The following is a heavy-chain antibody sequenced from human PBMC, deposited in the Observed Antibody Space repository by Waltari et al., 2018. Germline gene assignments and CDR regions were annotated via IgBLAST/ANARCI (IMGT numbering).Heavy chain of an antibody. CDR1: GGSISSGSYY. V-gene: IGHV4-61*02. D-gene: IGHD3-22*01. J-gene: IGHJ3*02. CDR2: IYTSGST. CDR3: AREMIERATVGAFDI. Sequence: QVQLQESGPGLVKPSQTLSLTCTVSGGSISSGSYYWSWIRQPAGKGLEWIGRIYTSGSTNYNPSLKSRVTMSVDTSKNQFSLKLSSVTAADTAVYYCAREMIERATVGAFDIWGQGTMVTVSS.